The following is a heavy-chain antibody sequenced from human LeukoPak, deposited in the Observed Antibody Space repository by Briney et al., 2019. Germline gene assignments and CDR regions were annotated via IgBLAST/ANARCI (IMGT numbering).Heavy chain of an antibody. CDR1: GFTFSDSY. J-gene: IGHJ4*02. D-gene: IGHD3-10*01. Sequence: GGSLRLFCAASGFTFSDSYMSWIRQARGKGLGWVSYISSRGSTRFSADSVKGGFTFSRDHARNTLYPQINSLRHEDTAVYYCARDLGWFGEVDFACWGQGTLVTVSS. V-gene: IGHV3-11*04. CDR2: ISSRGSTR. CDR3: ARDLGWFGEVDFAC.